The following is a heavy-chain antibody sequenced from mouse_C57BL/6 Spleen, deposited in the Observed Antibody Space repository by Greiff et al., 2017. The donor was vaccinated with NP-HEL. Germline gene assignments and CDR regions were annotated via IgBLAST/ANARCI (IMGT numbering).Heavy chain of an antibody. CDR2: IDPSDSYT. J-gene: IGHJ4*01. CDR1: GYTFTSYW. Sequence: VQLQQPGAELVMPGASVKLSCKASGYTFTSYWMHWVKQRPGQGLEWIGEIDPSDSYTNYNQKFKGKSTLTVDKSSSTAYMQLSSLTSEDSAVYYCARKGVTTGYYAMDYWGQGTSVTVSS. D-gene: IGHD2-3*01. CDR3: ARKGVTTGYYAMDY. V-gene: IGHV1-69*01.